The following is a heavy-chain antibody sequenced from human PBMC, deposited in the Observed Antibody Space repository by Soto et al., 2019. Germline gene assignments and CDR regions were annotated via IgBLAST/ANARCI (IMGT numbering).Heavy chain of an antibody. CDR1: GFTFSSYW. V-gene: IGHV3-7*01. D-gene: IGHD6-13*01. CDR2: IKQDGSEK. J-gene: IGHJ4*02. Sequence: PGGSLRLSCAASGFTFSSYWMSWVRQAPGKGLEWVANIKQDGSEKYYVDSVKGRFTISRDNAKNSLYLQMNSLRAEDTAVYYCARLKYSSSWYNPHFDYWGQGTLVTVSS. CDR3: ARLKYSSSWYNPHFDY.